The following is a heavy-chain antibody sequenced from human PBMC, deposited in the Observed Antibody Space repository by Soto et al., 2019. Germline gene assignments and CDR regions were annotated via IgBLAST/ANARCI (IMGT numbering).Heavy chain of an antibody. Sequence: SETLSRTCTVSGGSVSSNSYSWGWVRQSPGKGLEWIGTIYSNDNTHYNPSLLSRVTISVDTSKNQFSLKLTSVTAADTAVYYCARLVYDSSGYRPGWGQGTLVTVSS. V-gene: IGHV4-39*01. CDR2: IYSNDNT. CDR3: ARLVYDSSGYRPG. D-gene: IGHD3-22*01. CDR1: GGSVSSNSYS. J-gene: IGHJ4*02.